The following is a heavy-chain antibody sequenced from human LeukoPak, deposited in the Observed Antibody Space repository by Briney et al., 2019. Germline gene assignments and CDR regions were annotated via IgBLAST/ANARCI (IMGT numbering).Heavy chain of an antibody. CDR3: ARADYVAAFDY. CDR1: GGSFSGYY. Sequence: KPSETLSLTCAVHGGSFSGYYWSWIRQPPGKGLEWIGEISDSGSTNYNPSLKSRVTISVDRSKNQFSLKLSSVTAADTAVYYCARADYVAAFDYWGQGTLVTVSS. CDR2: ISDSGST. J-gene: IGHJ4*02. D-gene: IGHD2-15*01. V-gene: IGHV4-34*01.